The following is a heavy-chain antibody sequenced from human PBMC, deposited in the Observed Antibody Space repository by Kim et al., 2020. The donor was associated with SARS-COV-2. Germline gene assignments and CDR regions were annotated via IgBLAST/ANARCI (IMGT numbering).Heavy chain of an antibody. CDR3: SRHSGKHGDRGFDN. Sequence: GGSLRLSCAASGFTFSASAMHWVRQASGKGLEWVGRIRSKPNNYATSYAASVTGRFTISRDDSTNTVYLQIDSLKTDDTAVYFCSRHSGKHGDRGFDNWGQGTLVTVPS. D-gene: IGHD4-17*01. J-gene: IGHJ4*02. V-gene: IGHV3-73*01. CDR2: IRSKPNNYAT. CDR1: GFTFSASA.